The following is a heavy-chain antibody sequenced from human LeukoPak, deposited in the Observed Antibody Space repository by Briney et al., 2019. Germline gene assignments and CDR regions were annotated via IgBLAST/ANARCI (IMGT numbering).Heavy chain of an antibody. CDR2: IYHSGST. CDR1: GGSISSGGYY. D-gene: IGHD6-6*01. CDR3: AREVESIAARPVPGPPYNWFDP. J-gene: IGHJ5*02. Sequence: SETLSLTCTVSGGSISSGGYYWSWIRQPPGKGLEWIGYIYHSGSTYYNPSLKSRVTISVDRSKNQFSLKLSSVTAADTAVYYCAREVESIAARPVPGPPYNWFDPWGQGTLVTVSS. V-gene: IGHV4-30-2*01.